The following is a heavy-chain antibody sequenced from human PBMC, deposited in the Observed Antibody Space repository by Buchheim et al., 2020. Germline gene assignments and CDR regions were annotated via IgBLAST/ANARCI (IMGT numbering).Heavy chain of an antibody. V-gene: IGHV3-30*18. D-gene: IGHD5-24*01. J-gene: IGHJ4*02. Sequence: VQLVESGGGVVQPGRSLRLSCAASGFTFSSYGMHWVRQAPGKGLEWVAVISYDGSNKYYADSVKGRFTISRDNSKNTLYLQMNSLRAEDTAVYYCAKDLEMATIKDYFDYWGQGTL. CDR2: ISYDGSNK. CDR3: AKDLEMATIKDYFDY. CDR1: GFTFSSYG.